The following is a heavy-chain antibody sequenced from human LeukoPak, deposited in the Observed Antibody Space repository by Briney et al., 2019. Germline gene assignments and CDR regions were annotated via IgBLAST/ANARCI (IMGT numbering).Heavy chain of an antibody. CDR3: ARARMGGIVGVTTLDY. Sequence: ASVKVSCKASGYTFTSYGIIWVRQAPGQGLEWMGWISAYNGNTDYAQKLQGRVTMTTDTSTSTAHMELRSLRSDDTAVYYCARARMGGIVGVTTLDYWGQGTLVTVSS. CDR1: GYTFTSYG. CDR2: ISAYNGNT. V-gene: IGHV1-18*01. D-gene: IGHD1-26*01. J-gene: IGHJ4*02.